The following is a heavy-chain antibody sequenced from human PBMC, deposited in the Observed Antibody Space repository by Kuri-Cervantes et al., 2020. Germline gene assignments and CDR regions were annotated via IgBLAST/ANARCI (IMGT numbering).Heavy chain of an antibody. D-gene: IGHD5-12*01. Sequence: ASVKVSCKASGYTFTSYYMHWVRQAPGQGLEWMGIINPSGGSTSYAQKFQGRVTMTRDTSTSTVYMELSSLRSEDTAVYYCAGGRGIVATFDYYYMDVWGKGTTVTVSS. CDR2: INPSGGST. J-gene: IGHJ6*03. CDR3: AGGRGIVATFDYYYMDV. V-gene: IGHV1-46*01. CDR1: GYTFTSYY.